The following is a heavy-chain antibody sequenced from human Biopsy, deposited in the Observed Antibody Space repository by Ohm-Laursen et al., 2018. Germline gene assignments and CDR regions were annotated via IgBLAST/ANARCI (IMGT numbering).Heavy chain of an antibody. Sequence: SLGLSCAASGFIFDDYAMHWVRQAPGKGLEWVSSITWNSGTIDYADSVKGRFTISRDNAKNSLYLQMNSLRAGDTALYYCAKARVAIRYFDIWGRGTLVTVSS. CDR3: AKARVAIRYFDI. CDR1: GFIFDDYA. D-gene: IGHD2-15*01. CDR2: ITWNSGTI. V-gene: IGHV3-9*01. J-gene: IGHJ2*01.